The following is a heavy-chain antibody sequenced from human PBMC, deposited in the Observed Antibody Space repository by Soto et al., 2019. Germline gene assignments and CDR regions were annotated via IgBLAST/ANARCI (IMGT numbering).Heavy chain of an antibody. Sequence: PSETLSLTCTVSGDSISSYHWSWIRQPPGKGLEWIGFVYYTGTTTYNPSLRSRLNISLDTSKKLFSLRLGSVTAADTAVYYCATDSAERPRVHDSWGQGTLVTVSS. CDR2: VYYTGTT. V-gene: IGHV4-59*01. J-gene: IGHJ4*02. CDR1: GDSISSYH. CDR3: ATDSAERPRVHDS.